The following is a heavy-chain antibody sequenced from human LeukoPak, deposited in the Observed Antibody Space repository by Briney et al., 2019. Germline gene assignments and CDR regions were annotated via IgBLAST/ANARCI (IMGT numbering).Heavy chain of an antibody. CDR3: ARAETYYYDSSGYWIDY. CDR1: GFTVSSYS. D-gene: IGHD3-22*01. V-gene: IGHV3-21*01. J-gene: IGHJ4*02. Sequence: GGSLRLSCAASGFTVSSYSMNWVRQAPGKGLEWVSSISSSSSYIYYADSVKGRFTISRDNAKNSLYLQMNSLRAEDTAVYYCARAETYYYDSSGYWIDYWGQGTLVTVSS. CDR2: ISSSSSYI.